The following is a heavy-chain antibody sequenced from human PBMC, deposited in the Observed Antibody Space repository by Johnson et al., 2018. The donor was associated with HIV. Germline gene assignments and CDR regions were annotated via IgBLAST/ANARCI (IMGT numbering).Heavy chain of an antibody. D-gene: IGHD1-26*01. Sequence: QVQLVESGGGVVQPGRSLRLSCAASGFTFSSYAMHWVRQAPGKGLEWVAVISYDGSNKYYADSVKGRFTISRDNSKNTLYLQMNSLRAEDTAVYYCARGEGGRRSNAFDIGGQGTMGTVSS. CDR2: ISYDGSNK. CDR1: GFTFSSYA. V-gene: IGHV3-30-3*01. J-gene: IGHJ3*02. CDR3: ARGEGGRRSNAFDI.